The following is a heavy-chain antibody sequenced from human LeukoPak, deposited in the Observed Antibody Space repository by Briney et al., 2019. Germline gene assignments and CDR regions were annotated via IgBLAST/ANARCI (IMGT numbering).Heavy chain of an antibody. J-gene: IGHJ5*02. V-gene: IGHV1-46*01. D-gene: IGHD3-3*01. CDR1: GYTFTSYY. CDR2: INPSGGST. CDR3: ARALSGYDWFDP. Sequence: ASVKDSCKASGYTFTSYYMHWVRQAPGQGLEWMGIINPSGGSTSYAQKFQGRVTMTRDTSTSTVYMELSSLRSEDTAVYYCARALSGYDWFDPWGQGTLVTVSS.